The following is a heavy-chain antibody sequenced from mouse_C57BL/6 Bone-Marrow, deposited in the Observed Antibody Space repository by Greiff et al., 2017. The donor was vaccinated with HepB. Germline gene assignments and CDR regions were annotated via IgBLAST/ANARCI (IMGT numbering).Heavy chain of an antibody. CDR2: INPYNGGT. Sequence: EVKLVESGPVLVKPGASVKMSCKASGYTFTDYYMNWVKQSHGKSLEWIGVINPYNGGTSYNQKFKGKATLTVDKSSSTAYMELNSLTSEDSAVYYCARSTAQAGEFAYWGQGTLVTVSA. CDR3: ARSTAQAGEFAY. D-gene: IGHD3-2*02. J-gene: IGHJ3*01. V-gene: IGHV1-19*01. CDR1: GYTFTDYY.